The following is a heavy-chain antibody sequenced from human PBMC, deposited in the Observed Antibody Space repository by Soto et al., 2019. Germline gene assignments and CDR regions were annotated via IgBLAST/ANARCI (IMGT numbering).Heavy chain of an antibody. J-gene: IGHJ6*02. Sequence: QVQVVQSGVEVRRPGSSVKVCCKASGDTFKNCVISWVRQAPGQGLEWMGGSIPLFGTTDFAQRFQGRLTITTDESTTTAYMELSRLRSEDTAMYSCAAELGFGKLSVVWGQGTTVIVSS. CDR1: GDTFKNCV. D-gene: IGHD3-10*01. CDR3: AAELGFGKLSVV. V-gene: IGHV1-69*01. CDR2: SIPLFGTT.